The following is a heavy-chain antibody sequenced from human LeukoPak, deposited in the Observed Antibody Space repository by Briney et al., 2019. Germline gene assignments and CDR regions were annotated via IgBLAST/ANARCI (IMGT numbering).Heavy chain of an antibody. CDR2: ISSSSSYI. D-gene: IGHD3-10*01. CDR3: ARVMDFGGSGSYFMIRHYYFDY. Sequence: GGSLRLSCGVSGFAFGSEAMNWVRQAPGKGLEWVSSISSSSSYIYYADSVKGRFTISRDNAKNSLYLQMNSLRAEDTAVYYCARVMDFGGSGSYFMIRHYYFDYWGQGTLVTVSS. V-gene: IGHV3-21*01. J-gene: IGHJ4*02. CDR1: GFAFGSEA.